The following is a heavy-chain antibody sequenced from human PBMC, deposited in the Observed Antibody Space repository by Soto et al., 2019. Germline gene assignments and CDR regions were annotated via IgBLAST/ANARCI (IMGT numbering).Heavy chain of an antibody. V-gene: IGHV3-23*01. CDR1: GFTFSSYA. CDR3: ARDFSMVVVAPGY. Sequence: GGSLRLSCAASGFTFSSYAMSWVRQAPGKGLEWVSAINNSGGSTYYADSVKGRFTISRDNSKNTLYLQMNSLRAEDTAVYYCARDFSMVVVAPGYWGQGTLVTVSS. D-gene: IGHD3-22*01. CDR2: INNSGGST. J-gene: IGHJ4*02.